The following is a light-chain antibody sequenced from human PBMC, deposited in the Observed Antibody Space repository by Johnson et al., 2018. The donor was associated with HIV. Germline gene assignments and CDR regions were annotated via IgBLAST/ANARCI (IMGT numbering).Light chain of an antibody. CDR1: SSNIGNNY. CDR3: ATWDTSLSAGRV. J-gene: IGLJ1*01. Sequence: QSVLTQPPSVSAAPGQKVTISCSGSSSNIGNNYVSWYQQLPGTAPKLLIYDNNKRPSGIPDRFSGSKSGTSATLGITGLQTGDEADCYCATWDTSLSAGRVFGTVTKVTVL. V-gene: IGLV1-51*01. CDR2: DNN.